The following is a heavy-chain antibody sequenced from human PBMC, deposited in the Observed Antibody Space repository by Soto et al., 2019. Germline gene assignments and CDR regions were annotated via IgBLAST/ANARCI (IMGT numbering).Heavy chain of an antibody. CDR3: ARHSETALVTGFDS. D-gene: IGHD5-18*01. CDR1: GVSVSGGSYI. J-gene: IGHJ4*02. Sequence: SETLSLTCSVSGVSVSGGSYIWSWIRQPPGKGLEWIGYIFYTGSTNYNPSLKSRVTISIDTSRNQFSLKLISVTAADTAVYYCARHSETALVTGFDSWGQGIRVTVSS. V-gene: IGHV4-61*01. CDR2: IFYTGST.